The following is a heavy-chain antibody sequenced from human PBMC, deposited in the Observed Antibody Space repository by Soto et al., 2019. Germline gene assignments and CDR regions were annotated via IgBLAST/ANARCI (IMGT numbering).Heavy chain of an antibody. J-gene: IGHJ4*02. CDR3: ARAPRGNYGYPSYFDY. CDR1: GGSISSYY. V-gene: IGHV4-59*01. Sequence: SETLSLTCSVSGGSISSYYWSWIRQPPGKGLEWIGYIYYSGSTNYNPSLKSRVTISVDTSKNQFSLKLSSVTAADTAVYYCARAPRGNYGYPSYFDYWGQGTLVTSPQ. CDR2: IYYSGST. D-gene: IGHD3-10*01.